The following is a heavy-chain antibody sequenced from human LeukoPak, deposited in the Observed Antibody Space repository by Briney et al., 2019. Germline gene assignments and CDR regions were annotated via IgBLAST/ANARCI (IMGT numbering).Heavy chain of an antibody. CDR3: ARGRGMIVVVHSAVDY. Sequence: GGSLRLSCAASGFTFSKYGMYWVRQAPGKGLEWVAVISYDGSNKYYADSVKGRFTISRDNSKNTLYLQMSSLRAEDTAVYYCARGRGMIVVVHSAVDYWGQGTLVTVSS. CDR2: ISYDGSNK. D-gene: IGHD3-22*01. V-gene: IGHV3-30*19. J-gene: IGHJ4*02. CDR1: GFTFSKYG.